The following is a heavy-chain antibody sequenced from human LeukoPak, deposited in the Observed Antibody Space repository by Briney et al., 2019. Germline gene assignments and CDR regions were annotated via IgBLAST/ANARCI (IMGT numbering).Heavy chain of an antibody. J-gene: IGHJ4*02. D-gene: IGHD3-10*01. CDR1: GYSFTTYS. CDR3: AREVLRHDY. Sequence: ASVKVSCTASGYSFTTYSMNWVRQAPGQGLEWMGWIITDTGNPTYAQGFTGRFAFSLDTSVSTAYLQISSLKAEDTAVYFCAREVLRHDYWGQGTLVTVSS. CDR2: IITDTGNP. V-gene: IGHV7-4-1*02.